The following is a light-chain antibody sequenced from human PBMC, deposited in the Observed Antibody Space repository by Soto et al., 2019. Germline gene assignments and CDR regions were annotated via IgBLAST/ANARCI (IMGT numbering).Light chain of an antibody. V-gene: IGLV1-40*01. J-gene: IGLJ2*01. CDR3: QSSDNSLPGLVI. CDR2: LNN. CDR1: SSNIGAGYD. Sequence: QSALTQPPSMSGAPGQRVTISCTGSSSNIGAGYDVHWYQQLPGTTPKLLIYLNNDRPSGVPDRFSGSKSGTSASLAITGLRADDEAVYYCQSSDNSLPGLVIFGGGTKVTVL.